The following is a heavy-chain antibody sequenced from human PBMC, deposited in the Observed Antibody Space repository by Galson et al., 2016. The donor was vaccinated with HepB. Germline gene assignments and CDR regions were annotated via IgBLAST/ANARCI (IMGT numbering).Heavy chain of an antibody. V-gene: IGHV3-7*03. CDR1: GFDFRVYW. J-gene: IGHJ3*02. CDR3: AGEGREYYDSRGPGDALDI. CDR2: VNQAASEK. Sequence: SLRLSCAASGFDFRVYWMTWVRQAPGKGLEWVAIVNQAASEKYYVDSVKGRFTISRDNAKKSLFLEMDSLGAEGTAVYYCAGEGREYYDSRGPGDALDIWGQGTMVTVSS. D-gene: IGHD3-22*01.